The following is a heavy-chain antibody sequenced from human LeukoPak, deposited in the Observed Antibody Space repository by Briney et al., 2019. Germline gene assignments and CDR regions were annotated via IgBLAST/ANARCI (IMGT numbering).Heavy chain of an antibody. V-gene: IGHV4-4*02. CDR1: GGPISSSNW. CDR2: IYHSGSA. D-gene: IGHD4-17*01. CDR3: ARDQAPYGDYGYYYYYMDV. J-gene: IGHJ6*03. Sequence: PSGTLSLTCAVSGGPISSSNWWSWVRQSPGKGLEWIGEIYHSGSANYNPSLKSRVTISVDTSKNQFSLKLSSVTAADTAVYHCARDQAPYGDYGYYYYYMDVWGKGTTVTVSS.